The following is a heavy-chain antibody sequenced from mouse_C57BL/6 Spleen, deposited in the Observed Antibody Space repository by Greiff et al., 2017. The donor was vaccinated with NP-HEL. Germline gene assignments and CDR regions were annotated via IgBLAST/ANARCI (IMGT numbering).Heavy chain of an antibody. CDR3: ARGTGHWYFDV. CDR2: IWSGGST. CDR1: GFSLTSYG. D-gene: IGHD4-1*01. V-gene: IGHV2-2*01. Sequence: VKLMESGPGLVQPSQSLSITCTVSGFSLTSYGVHWVRQSPGKGLEWLGVIWSGGSTDYNAAFISRLSISKDNSKSQVFFKMNSLQADDTAIYYCARGTGHWYFDVWGTGTTVTVSS. J-gene: IGHJ1*03.